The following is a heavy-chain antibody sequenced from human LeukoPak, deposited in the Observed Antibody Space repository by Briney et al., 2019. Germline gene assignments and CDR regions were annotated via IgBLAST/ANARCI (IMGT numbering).Heavy chain of an antibody. CDR3: AREVVYCSSTSCYKAFDI. Sequence: SQTLSLTCTVSGGSISSGDYYWSWIRQPPGKGLEWIGYIYYSGSTYYNPSLKSRVTISVDTSKNQFSLKLSSVTAADTAVYYCAREVVYCSSTSCYKAFDIWGQGTMVTVSS. D-gene: IGHD2-2*02. CDR2: IYYSGST. V-gene: IGHV4-30-4*08. J-gene: IGHJ3*02. CDR1: GGSISSGDYY.